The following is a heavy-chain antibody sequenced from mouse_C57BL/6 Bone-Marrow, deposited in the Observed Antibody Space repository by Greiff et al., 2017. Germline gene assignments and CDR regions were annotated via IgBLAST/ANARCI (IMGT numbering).Heavy chain of an antibody. V-gene: IGHV1-15*01. CDR1: GYTFTDYE. CDR3: TRRYDYEFSYYAMDY. CDR2: IDPETGGT. J-gene: IGHJ4*01. Sequence: QVQLQQSGAELVRPGASVTLSCKASGYTFTDYEMHWVKQTPVHGLEWIGAIDPETGGTAYNQKFKGKAILTADKSSSTAYMELRSLTSEDSAVYYCTRRYDYEFSYYAMDYWGQGTSVTVSS. D-gene: IGHD2-4*01.